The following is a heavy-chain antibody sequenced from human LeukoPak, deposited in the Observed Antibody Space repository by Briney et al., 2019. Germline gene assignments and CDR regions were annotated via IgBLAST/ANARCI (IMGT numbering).Heavy chain of an antibody. J-gene: IGHJ6*03. D-gene: IGHD2-8*01. CDR2: IIPIFGTA. Sequence: SVKVSCKASGYTFTSSGISWVRQAPGQGLEWMGGIIPIFGTANYAQKFQGRVTITADESTSTAYMELSSLRSEDTAVYYCARGVNPTYMDVWGKGTTVTVSS. CDR3: ARGVNPTYMDV. CDR1: GYTFTSSG. V-gene: IGHV1-69*13.